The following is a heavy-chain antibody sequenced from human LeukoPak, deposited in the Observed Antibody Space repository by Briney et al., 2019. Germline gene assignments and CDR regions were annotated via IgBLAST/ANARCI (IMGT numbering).Heavy chain of an antibody. CDR1: GFTFDDCG. CDR3: ARARYDSTGHLDY. J-gene: IGHJ4*02. V-gene: IGHV3-20*04. D-gene: IGHD3-22*01. Sequence: GGSLRLSCAASGFTFDDCGMSWVRQAPGRGLEWVSGINWNGGNTGYADSVKGRFTIFRDNTKNSLYLQMNSLRAEDTALYYCARARYDSTGHLDYWGQGTLVTVSS. CDR2: INWNGGNT.